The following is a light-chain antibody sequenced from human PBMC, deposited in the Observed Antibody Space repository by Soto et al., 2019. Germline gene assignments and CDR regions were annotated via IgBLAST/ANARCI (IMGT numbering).Light chain of an antibody. Sequence: ILMTPCAVTLSFCPGERATLSCRASQSLASTYLAWYRQKPGQAPRLLMYAASSRATGIPDRFSGSGSETDFTLTITRLEPEDFAVYYCQYYTTPRITFGQGTRLEIK. CDR1: QSLASTY. CDR2: AAS. J-gene: IGKJ5*01. CDR3: QYYTTPRIT. V-gene: IGKV3-20*01.